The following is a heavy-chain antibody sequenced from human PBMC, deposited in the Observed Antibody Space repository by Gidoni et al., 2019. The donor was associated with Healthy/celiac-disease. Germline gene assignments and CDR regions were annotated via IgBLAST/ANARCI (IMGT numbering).Heavy chain of an antibody. J-gene: IGHJ4*02. V-gene: IGHV4-39*01. Sequence: QLQLQESGPGLVKPSENLSLTCTVSGGSISSSSYYWGWIRQPPGKGLEWSGSIYYSGSTYYHSSLKSRVTISVDTSKTQFSLKLSSVTAADTAVSYCARHVFVTAAPNDYFDYWGKGTLVTVSS. CDR2: IYYSGST. CDR3: ARHVFVTAAPNDYFDY. D-gene: IGHD2-2*01. CDR1: GGSISSSSYY.